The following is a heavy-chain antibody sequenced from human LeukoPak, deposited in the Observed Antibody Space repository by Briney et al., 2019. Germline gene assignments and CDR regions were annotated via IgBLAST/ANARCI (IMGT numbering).Heavy chain of an antibody. Sequence: SETLSLTCTASGGSISSYYWSWIRQPPGKGLEWIGYIYYSGSTNYNPSLKSRVTISVDTSKNQFSLKLSSVTAADTAVYYCARQTPVGFDPWGQGTLVTVSS. CDR3: ARQTPVGFDP. V-gene: IGHV4-59*08. J-gene: IGHJ5*02. CDR2: IYYSGST. CDR1: GGSISSYY.